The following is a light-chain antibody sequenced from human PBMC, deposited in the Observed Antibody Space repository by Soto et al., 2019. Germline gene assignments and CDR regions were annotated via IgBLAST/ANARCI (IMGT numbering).Light chain of an antibody. V-gene: IGLV2-11*01. CDR3: CSHAGTYTWV. CDR1: SNDVGGYNS. Sequence: QSALTQPRSVSGSPGKYVTISCTGTSNDVGGYNSVSWYQQHPGKAPKLMLSEVSRRPSGVPDRFSGSKSGNTASLTISGLQAEDEADYDCCSHAGTYTWVFGGGTKLTVL. CDR2: EVS. J-gene: IGLJ3*02.